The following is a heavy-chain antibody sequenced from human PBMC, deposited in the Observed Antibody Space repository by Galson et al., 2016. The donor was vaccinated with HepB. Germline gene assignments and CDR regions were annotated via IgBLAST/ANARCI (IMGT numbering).Heavy chain of an antibody. CDR2: IYWDDDK. V-gene: IGHV2-5*02. CDR3: AHSENGDFVGY. D-gene: IGHD4-17*01. CDR1: GFSLSTSGVG. J-gene: IGHJ4*02. Sequence: PALVKPTQTLTLTCTFSGFSLSTSGVGVGWIRQPPGKALEWLALIYWDDDKRYSPSLKRRLTVTKDTSKNLVVLTMSNMNPVDTATYYCAHSENGDFVGYWGQGTSVIVSS.